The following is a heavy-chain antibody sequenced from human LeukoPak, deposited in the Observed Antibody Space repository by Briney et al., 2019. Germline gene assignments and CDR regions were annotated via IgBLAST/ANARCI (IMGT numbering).Heavy chain of an antibody. J-gene: IGHJ5*02. V-gene: IGHV4-61*02. D-gene: IGHD3-22*01. CDR1: GGSISSGSYY. CDR2: IYTSGST. CDR3: ARDIVVVKNNWFDP. Sequence: SETLSLTCTVSGGSISSGSYYWSWIRQPAGKGLEWIGRIYTSGSTTYNPSLKSRVTISVDTSKNQFSLKLSSVTAADTAVYYCARDIVVVKNNWFDPWGQGTLVTVS.